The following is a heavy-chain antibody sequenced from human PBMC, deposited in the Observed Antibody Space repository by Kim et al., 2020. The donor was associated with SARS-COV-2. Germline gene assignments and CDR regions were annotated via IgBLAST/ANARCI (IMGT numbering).Heavy chain of an antibody. CDR2: IYPGDSDT. D-gene: IGHD2-2*01. J-gene: IGHJ6*02. CDR3: ARLNYYCSSTSCYPDYYGMDV. CDR1: GYSFTSYW. V-gene: IGHV5-51*01. Sequence: GESLKISCKGSGYSFTSYWIGWVRQMPGKGLEWMGIIYPGDSDTRYSPSFQGQVTISADKSISTAYLQWSSLKASDTAMYYCARLNYYCSSTSCYPDYYGMDVWGQGTTVTVSS.